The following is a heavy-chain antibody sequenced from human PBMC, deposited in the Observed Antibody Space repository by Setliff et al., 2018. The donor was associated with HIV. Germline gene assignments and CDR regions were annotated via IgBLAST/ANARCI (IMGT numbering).Heavy chain of an antibody. CDR3: ARGHTKNYYGGDFFDF. V-gene: IGHV4-59*11. Sequence: SETLSLTCTVSGASISSHYWTWIRQPPGKGLEWIGSIYSSGSTNYNPSLKSRLTISLDTSENQLSLKFNSVTAADTAVYYCARGHTKNYYGGDFFDFWGQGSPVTVSS. CDR1: GASISSHY. J-gene: IGHJ4*02. D-gene: IGHD1-26*01. CDR2: IYSSGST.